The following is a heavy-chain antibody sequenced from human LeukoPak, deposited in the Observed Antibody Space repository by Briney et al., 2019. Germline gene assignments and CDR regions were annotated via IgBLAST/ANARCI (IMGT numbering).Heavy chain of an antibody. V-gene: IGHV3-23*01. CDR1: EFRFSAHG. CDR3: AKGVKVPLLRYFSYYMDV. D-gene: IGHD3-9*01. CDR2: ISGSGSGGST. Sequence: GGSLRLSCEASEFRFSAHGMNWVRQAPGKGLEWVSSISGSGSGGSTYYADSVKGRFTISRDNSKNTLYLQMNSLRAEDTAVYYRAKGVKVPLLRYFSYYMDVWGKGTTVTISS. J-gene: IGHJ6*03.